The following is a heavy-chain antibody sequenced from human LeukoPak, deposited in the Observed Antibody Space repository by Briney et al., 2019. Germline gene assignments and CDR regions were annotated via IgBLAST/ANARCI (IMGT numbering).Heavy chain of an antibody. CDR2: IVVGSGNT. CDR1: GFNFTSSA. J-gene: IGHJ4*02. Sequence: SVKASCKASGFNFTSSAVQWVRQARGQRLEWIGWIVVGSGNTNYAQRFQERVTITRDMSTSTAYMELSSLRSEDTAVYYCAAVTSGFLEWLFLVFDFWGQGTLVTVSS. V-gene: IGHV1-58*01. D-gene: IGHD3-3*01. CDR3: AAVTSGFLEWLFLVFDF.